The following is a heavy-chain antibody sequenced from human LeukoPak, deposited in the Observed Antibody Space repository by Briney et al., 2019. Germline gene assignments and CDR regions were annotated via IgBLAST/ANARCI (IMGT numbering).Heavy chain of an antibody. CDR1: GYSFASYW. CDR3: ARRGEGPIGGIGY. D-gene: IGHD3-10*01. V-gene: IGHV5-51*01. J-gene: IGHJ4*02. CDR2: IHPGDSDT. Sequence: GESLKISCEGSGYSFASYWIGWVRQIPGKVLEWMGIIHPGDSDTRYSPSFQGQVTISAEKSISTAYLQWSSLKASDTATYYCARRGEGPIGGIGYWGQGTLVTVSS.